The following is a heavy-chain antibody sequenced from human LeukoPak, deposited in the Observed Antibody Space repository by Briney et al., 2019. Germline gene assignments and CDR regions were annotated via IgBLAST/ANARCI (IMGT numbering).Heavy chain of an antibody. J-gene: IGHJ4*02. D-gene: IGHD3-10*01. Sequence: PGESLKISCKGSGYSFTSYWIGWVRQMPGKGLEWMGIIYPGDSDTRYSPSFQGQVTISADKSISTAYLQWSSLKASDPAMYYCARRSGPRRGSGSYYGPLDYWGQGTLVTVSS. CDR3: ARRSGPRRGSGSYYGPLDY. CDR1: GYSFTSYW. CDR2: IYPGDSDT. V-gene: IGHV5-51*01.